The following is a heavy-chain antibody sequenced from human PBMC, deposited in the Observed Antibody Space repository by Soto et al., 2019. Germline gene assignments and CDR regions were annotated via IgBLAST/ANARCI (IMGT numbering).Heavy chain of an antibody. Sequence: VGSVRLSCAASGFTFNNYAMTWVRQAPGEGLEWVAVITNDGGDTLHADSVKGRFTIFRDNSKNTLFLQMISLRPEDTAIYYCAKASGKSYPESRVFDFWGQGTRVTVSS. V-gene: IGHV3-23*01. CDR2: ITNDGGDT. CDR1: GFTFNNYA. D-gene: IGHD1-26*01. J-gene: IGHJ4*02. CDR3: AKASGKSYPESRVFDF.